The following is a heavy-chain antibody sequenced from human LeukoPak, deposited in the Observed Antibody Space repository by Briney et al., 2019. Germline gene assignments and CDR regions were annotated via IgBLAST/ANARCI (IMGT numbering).Heavy chain of an antibody. CDR2: IYYSGST. Sequence: SETLSLTCTVSGGSISSSSYYWGWIRQPPGKGLEWIGSIYYSGSTYYNPSLKSRLTISVDTSKNQFSLKLSSVTAADTAVYYCARADIVVVPAAIRGAFDIWGQGTMVTVSS. CDR3: ARADIVVVPAAIRGAFDI. V-gene: IGHV4-39*07. CDR1: GGSISSSSYY. J-gene: IGHJ3*02. D-gene: IGHD2-2*02.